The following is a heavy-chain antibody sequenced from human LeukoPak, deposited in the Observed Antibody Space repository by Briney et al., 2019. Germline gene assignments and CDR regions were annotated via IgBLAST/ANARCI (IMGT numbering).Heavy chain of an antibody. CDR1: GFTFSSYS. D-gene: IGHD2-21*02. CDR2: ISSSSSTI. Sequence: GGSLRLSCAASGFTFSSYSMNWVRQAPGKGLEWVSYISSSSSTIYYADSVKGRFTISRDNAKNSLYLQMNSLRAEDMAVYYCARDPPETDWGQGTLVTVSS. J-gene: IGHJ4*02. V-gene: IGHV3-48*01. CDR3: ARDPPETD.